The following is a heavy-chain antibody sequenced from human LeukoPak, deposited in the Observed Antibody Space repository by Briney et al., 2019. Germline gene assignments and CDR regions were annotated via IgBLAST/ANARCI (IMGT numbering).Heavy chain of an antibody. CDR3: ARDSWVVWQQLGWFDP. J-gene: IGHJ5*02. Sequence: KPSETLSLHRTVSCGSLSSYYWGWIRAPAREGMGWIWRIYTSGSTNYNPSLKSRVTMSVDTSKNQFSLKLSSVTAADTAVYYCARDSWVVWQQLGWFDPWGQGTLVTVSS. V-gene: IGHV4-4*07. D-gene: IGHD6-13*01. CDR2: IYTSGST. CDR1: CGSLSSYY.